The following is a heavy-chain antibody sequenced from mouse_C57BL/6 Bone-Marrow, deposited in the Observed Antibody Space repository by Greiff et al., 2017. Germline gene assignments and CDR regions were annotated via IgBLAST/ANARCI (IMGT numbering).Heavy chain of an antibody. Sequence: VQLQQSGAELVKPGASVKISCKASGYTFTDYYINWVKQRPGQGLEWIGKIGPGGGSTYYNEKFKGKATLTADKSSSTAYMQLSSLTSEDSAVYFCASSNYYCRLYWYFDVWGTGTTVTVSS. D-gene: IGHD1-1*01. CDR3: ASSNYYCRLYWYFDV. CDR2: IGPGGGST. CDR1: GYTFTDYY. V-gene: IGHV1-77*01. J-gene: IGHJ1*03.